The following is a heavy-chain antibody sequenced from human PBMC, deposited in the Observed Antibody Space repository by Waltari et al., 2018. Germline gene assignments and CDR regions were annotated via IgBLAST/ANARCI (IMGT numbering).Heavy chain of an antibody. V-gene: IGHV4-39*07. CDR2: IYYSGST. CDR1: GGSISSSSYY. Sequence: QLQLQESGPGLVKPSETLSLTCTVSGGSISSSSYYWGWIRQPPGKGLEWIGSIYYSGSTYSNPSLKSRVTISVYTSKNQFSLKLSSVTAADTAVYYCASHWGDDFWSGNNWFDPWGQGTLVTVSS. J-gene: IGHJ5*02. D-gene: IGHD3-3*01. CDR3: ASHWGDDFWSGNNWFDP.